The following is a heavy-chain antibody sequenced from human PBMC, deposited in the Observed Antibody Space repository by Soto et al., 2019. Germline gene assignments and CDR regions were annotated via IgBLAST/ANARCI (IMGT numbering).Heavy chain of an antibody. CDR1: GFTFSSYG. V-gene: IGHV3-30*03. CDR3: ARDVVFCSGGDCYAWFDP. Sequence: GGSLRLSCAASGFTFSSYGMHWVRQAPGKGLEWVAVISYDGSNKYYADSVKGRFTISRDNSKNTLYLQMTSLRAEDTAVYYCARDVVFCSGGDCYAWFDPWGQGTLVTGSS. CDR2: ISYDGSNK. D-gene: IGHD2-21*01. J-gene: IGHJ5*02.